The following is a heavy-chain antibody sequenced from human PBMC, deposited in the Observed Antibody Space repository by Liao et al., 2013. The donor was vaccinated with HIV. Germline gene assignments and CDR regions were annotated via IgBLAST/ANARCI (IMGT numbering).Heavy chain of an antibody. CDR1: GGSIRSYY. D-gene: IGHD2-15*01. CDR3: ARGGRRALLGGFPQRY. J-gene: IGHJ4*02. V-gene: IGHV4-4*07. CDR2: INTSGSI. Sequence: QLQLQESGPGLVKPSETLSLTCIVSGGSIRSYYWSWIRQPAGKGLEWIGRINTSGSINNNPSLKSRVTISVDTSKNQFSLKLSSVTAADTAVYYCARGGRRALLGGFPQRYWGQGTLVTVSS.